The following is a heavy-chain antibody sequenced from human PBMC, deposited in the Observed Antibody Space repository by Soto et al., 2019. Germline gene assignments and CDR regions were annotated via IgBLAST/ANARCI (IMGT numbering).Heavy chain of an antibody. Sequence: SGTLSLTCAVSSASMGTCIWWSSVRQSPGKGLEWIGEIYHSGSTNYNPSLKSRVTISVDKSKNQFSLKLSSVTAADTAVYYCARVSGSYYYGMDVWGQGTTVNVSS. J-gene: IGHJ6*02. D-gene: IGHD1-26*01. CDR1: SASMGTCIW. CDR2: IYHSGST. V-gene: IGHV4-4*02. CDR3: ARVSGSYYYGMDV.